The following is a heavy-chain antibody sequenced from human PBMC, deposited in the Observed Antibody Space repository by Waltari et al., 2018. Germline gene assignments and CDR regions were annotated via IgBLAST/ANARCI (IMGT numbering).Heavy chain of an antibody. V-gene: IGHV1-69*01. CDR1: GGTFSSYA. J-gene: IGHJ6*02. CDR3: ARGGYYYDSSGYYGGMDV. Sequence: QVQLVQSGAEVKKPGSSVKVSCKASGGTFSSYALSWVRQAPGHGLEWMGGIIPIFGTANYAQKFQGRVTITADESTSTAYMELSSLRSEDTAVYYCARGGYYYDSSGYYGGMDVWGQGTTVTVSS. CDR2: IIPIFGTA. D-gene: IGHD3-22*01.